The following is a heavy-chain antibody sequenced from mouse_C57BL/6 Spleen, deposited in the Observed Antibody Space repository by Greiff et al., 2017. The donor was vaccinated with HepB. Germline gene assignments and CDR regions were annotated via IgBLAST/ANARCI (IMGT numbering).Heavy chain of an antibody. D-gene: IGHD2-4*01. CDR2: ISYSGST. J-gene: IGHJ3*01. Sequence: EVKLVESGPGMVKPSQSLSLTCTVTGYSITSGYDWHWIRHFPGNKLEWMGYISYSGSTNYNPSLKSRISITHDTSKNHFFLKLNSVTTEDTATYYCAREGLRRGFAYWGQGTLVTVSA. V-gene: IGHV3-1*01. CDR1: GYSITSGYD. CDR3: AREGLRRGFAY.